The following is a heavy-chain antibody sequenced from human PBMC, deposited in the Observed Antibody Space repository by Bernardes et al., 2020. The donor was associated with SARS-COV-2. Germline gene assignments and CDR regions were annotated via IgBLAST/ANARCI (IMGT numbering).Heavy chain of an antibody. CDR1: GFTFGDHF. CDR3: TRGPVTTAFDY. Sequence: GGSLRLSCSASGFTFGDHFMNWFRQAPGKGLEWVGFIRSKPYGGTTEYAASVKGRFNISRDDSKSIAYLQMNSLKIEDTAVYYCTRGPVTTAFDYWGQGTLVTVSS. D-gene: IGHD4-17*01. CDR2: IRSKPYGGTT. J-gene: IGHJ4*02. V-gene: IGHV3-49*03.